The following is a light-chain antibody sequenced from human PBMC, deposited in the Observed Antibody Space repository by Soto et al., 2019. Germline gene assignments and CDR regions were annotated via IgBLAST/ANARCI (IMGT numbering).Light chain of an antibody. CDR3: QHYVGSPT. CDR2: GAS. J-gene: IGKJ1*01. CDR1: QSVSNNF. Sequence: EIVLTQSPGTLSLSPWERATLSCTASQSVSNNFLAWYQLRPGQAPRPLISGASSRATGIPDRISGSGSGTDFTLTITRVEPEDSAMYYCQHYVGSPTFGQGTKVDIK. V-gene: IGKV3-20*01.